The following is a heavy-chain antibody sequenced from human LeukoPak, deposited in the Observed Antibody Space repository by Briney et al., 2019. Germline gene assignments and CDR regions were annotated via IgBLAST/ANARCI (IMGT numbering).Heavy chain of an antibody. CDR1: GGSISSSDYY. CDR3: ARLLIYCSSTNCHFDF. CDR2: IYYSGIT. J-gene: IGHJ4*02. V-gene: IGHV4-39*02. D-gene: IGHD2-2*01. Sequence: SETLSLTCTVSGGSISSSDYYWGWIRQPPGKGLEWICTIYYSGITNYNPSLKSRVPISVDTSNNHFSLKLSSVTAADTAMYFCARLLIYCSSTNCHFDFWGQGTLVTVSS.